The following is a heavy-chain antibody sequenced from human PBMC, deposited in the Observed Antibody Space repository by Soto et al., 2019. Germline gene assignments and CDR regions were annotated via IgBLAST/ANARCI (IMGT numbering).Heavy chain of an antibody. V-gene: IGHV4-39*01. CDR2: IYYSGST. J-gene: IGHJ6*02. D-gene: IGHD2-15*01. CDR1: GGSISSSSYY. CDR3: ARRLYCSGGSCYSGSGMDV. Sequence: SETLSLTCTVSGGSISSSSYYWGWIRQPPGKGLEWIGSIYYSGSTYYNPSLKSRVTISVDTSKNQFSLKLSSVTAADTAVYYCARRLYCSGGSCYSGSGMDVWGQGTTVTVSS.